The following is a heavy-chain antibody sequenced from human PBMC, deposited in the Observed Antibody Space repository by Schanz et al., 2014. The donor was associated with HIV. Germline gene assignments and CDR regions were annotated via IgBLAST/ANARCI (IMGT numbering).Heavy chain of an antibody. CDR1: GGTFSSYA. D-gene: IGHD1-26*01. CDR2: IIPIFGIA. V-gene: IGHV1-69*01. Sequence: QVQLVQSGAEVKKPGSSVKVSCKASGGTFSSYAISWVRQAPGQGLEWMGVIIPIFGIANFAQKFQGRVTITADESTTTAYMELSSLRSEDTAVYYCARDRPVIVGATRADGGTDFDYWGQGTLVTVS. CDR3: ARDRPVIVGATRADGGTDFDY. J-gene: IGHJ4*02.